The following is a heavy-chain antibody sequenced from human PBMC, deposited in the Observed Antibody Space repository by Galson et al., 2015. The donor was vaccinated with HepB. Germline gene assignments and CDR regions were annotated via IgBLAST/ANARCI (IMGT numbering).Heavy chain of an antibody. CDR1: GFTVSSNY. CDR3: ARDVSYYDSSGYYYRSPDAFDI. V-gene: IGHV3-53*01. CDR2: IHSGGST. J-gene: IGHJ3*02. Sequence: SLRLSCAASGFTVSSNYMSWVRQAPGKGLEWVSVIHSGGSTYYADSVKGRFTISRDNSKNTLYLQMNSLRAEDTAVYYCARDVSYYDSSGYYYRSPDAFDIWGQGTMVTVSS. D-gene: IGHD3-22*01.